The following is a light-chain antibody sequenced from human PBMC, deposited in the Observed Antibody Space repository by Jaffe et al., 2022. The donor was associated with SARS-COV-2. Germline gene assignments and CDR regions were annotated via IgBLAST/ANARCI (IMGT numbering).Light chain of an antibody. V-gene: IGKV4-1*01. Sequence: DVVVTQFPHSLAVSLGARATISCKSSMSLLYSSNNRNYLGWYQQKPGQSPKLLFYWASTRESGVPDRFSGSGSGTDFTLTISSVQAEDVAVYYCQQYYTAPWTFGQGTRVEI. CDR2: WAS. CDR3: QQYYTAPWT. J-gene: IGKJ1*01. CDR1: MSLLYSSNNRNY.